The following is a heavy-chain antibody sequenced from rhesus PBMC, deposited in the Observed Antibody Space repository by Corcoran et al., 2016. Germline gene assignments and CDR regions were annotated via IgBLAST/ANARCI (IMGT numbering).Heavy chain of an antibody. Sequence: EVQLVESGGGVVQPGGSLRLSCAASGFTFDDYAMHWVRQAPGQGLEWVSGINWSGGSTYYTDSVKGQFTISRDNAKNSLYLQMGSLRAEDTALYYCARGGYNWNYPPDYWGQGVLVTVSS. CDR3: ARGGYNWNYPPDY. CDR2: INWSGGST. J-gene: IGHJ4*01. V-gene: IGHV3-201*01. CDR1: GFTFDDYA. D-gene: IGHD1-26*01.